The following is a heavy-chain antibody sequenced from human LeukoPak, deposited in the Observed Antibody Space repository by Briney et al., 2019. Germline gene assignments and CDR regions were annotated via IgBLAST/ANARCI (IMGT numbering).Heavy chain of an antibody. CDR2: INSKTDGGTT. J-gene: IGHJ4*02. V-gene: IGHV3-15*01. CDR1: GFTLSDAW. Sequence: GGSLRLSCAASGFTLSDAWMSWVRQAPGKGLEWVGRINSKTDGGTTDYVAPVKGRFAISRDDSKHMLYLQMNSLRSEDTAVYYCATVGYAVEGFDYWGQGTLVTVSS. D-gene: IGHD2-2*01. CDR3: ATVGYAVEGFDY.